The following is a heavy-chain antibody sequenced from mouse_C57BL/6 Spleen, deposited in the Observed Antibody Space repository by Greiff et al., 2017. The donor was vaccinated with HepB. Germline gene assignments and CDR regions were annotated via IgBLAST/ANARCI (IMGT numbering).Heavy chain of an antibody. J-gene: IGHJ2*01. CDR2: ISSGGSYT. CDR1: GFTFSSYG. D-gene: IGHD1-1*01. V-gene: IGHV5-6*01. CDR3: ARQGRTDFDY. Sequence: EVKLMGSGGDLVKPGGSLKLSCAASGFTFSSYGMSWVRQTPDKRLEWVATISSGGSYTYYPDSVKGRFTISRDNAKNTLYLQMSSLKSEDTAMYYCARQGRTDFDYWGQGTTLTVSS.